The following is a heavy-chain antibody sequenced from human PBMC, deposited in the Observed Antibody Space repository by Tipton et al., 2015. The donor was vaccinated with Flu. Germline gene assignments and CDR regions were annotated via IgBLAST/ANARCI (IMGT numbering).Heavy chain of an antibody. J-gene: IGHJ5*02. D-gene: IGHD3-10*01. CDR2: INHNGGT. Sequence: GLVKPSETLSLTCNVSSGYISNYYGSWIRQSPGKGLEWIGEINHNGGTNYNPSLKSRVSISLDTSKNQFSLKVNSVTAADTAVYYCAKSPLGYFFSGTRGTWFDPWGQGTPVTVSS. CDR3: AKSPLGYFFSGTRGTWFDP. V-gene: IGHV4-34*01. CDR1: SGYISNYY.